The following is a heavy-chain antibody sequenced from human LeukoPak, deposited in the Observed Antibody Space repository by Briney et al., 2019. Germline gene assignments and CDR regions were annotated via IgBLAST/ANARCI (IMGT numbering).Heavy chain of an antibody. CDR1: GFTFSSYG. CDR2: ISSTGSLK. D-gene: IGHD3-16*01. CDR3: ARDGAPRTDY. Sequence: PGGSLRLSCAASGFTFSSYGMNWVRQAPGKGLEWVSYISSTGSLKYYADSVKGRFTISRDNVRNSLYLQMNSLRVDDTAVYYCARDGAPRTDYWGQGTLVTVSS. J-gene: IGHJ4*02. V-gene: IGHV3-48*03.